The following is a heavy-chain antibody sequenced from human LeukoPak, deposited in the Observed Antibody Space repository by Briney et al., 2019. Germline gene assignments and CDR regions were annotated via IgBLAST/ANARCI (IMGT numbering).Heavy chain of an antibody. Sequence: PSETLSLTCTVSGGSMSSYYWSWIRQPPGKGLEWIGYIYYSGSTNYNPSLKSRVTISVHTSKNQFSLKLSSVTAADTAVYYCARQLDTAMVVDYWGQGTLVTVSS. J-gene: IGHJ4*02. D-gene: IGHD5-18*01. CDR1: GGSMSSYY. V-gene: IGHV4-59*01. CDR3: ARQLDTAMVVDY. CDR2: IYYSGST.